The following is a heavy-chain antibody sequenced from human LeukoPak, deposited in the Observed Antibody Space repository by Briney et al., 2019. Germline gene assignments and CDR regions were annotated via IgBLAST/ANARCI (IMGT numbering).Heavy chain of an antibody. Sequence: SETLSLTCAVYGGSFSGYYWSWIRQPPGKGLEWIGEINHSGSTNCNPSLKSRVTISVDTSKNQFSLKLSSVTAADTAVYYCARVGSYGGNSHYFDYWGQGTLVTVSS. CDR2: INHSGST. J-gene: IGHJ4*02. CDR1: GGSFSGYY. V-gene: IGHV4-34*01. D-gene: IGHD4-23*01. CDR3: ARVGSYGGNSHYFDY.